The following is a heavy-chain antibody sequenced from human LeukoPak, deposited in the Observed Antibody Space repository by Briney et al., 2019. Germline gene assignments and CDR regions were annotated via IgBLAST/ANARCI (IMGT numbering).Heavy chain of an antibody. V-gene: IGHV3-23*01. CDR3: AEDLPDYGDYIEGY. CDR1: GFTFSSFA. J-gene: IGHJ4*02. CDR2: ISGSGGTT. Sequence: PGGSLRHSCVASGFTFSSFAMSWVRQAPGKGLEWVSTISGSGGTTNYADSVKGRFTFSRDNSRNMVHLQMNSLRAEDTAVYYCAEDLPDYGDYIEGYWGQGTLVTVSS. D-gene: IGHD4-17*01.